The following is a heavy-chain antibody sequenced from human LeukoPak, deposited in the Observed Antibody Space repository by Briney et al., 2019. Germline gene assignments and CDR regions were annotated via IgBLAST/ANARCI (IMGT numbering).Heavy chain of an antibody. D-gene: IGHD2/OR15-2a*01. CDR2: ISYDGSNK. CDR1: GFTFSSYG. V-gene: IGHV3-30*03. Sequence: AGGSLRLSCAASGFTFSSYGMHWVRQAPGKGLEWVAVISYDGSNKYYADSVKGRFTISRDNSKNTLYLQMNSLRAEDTAVYYCAILSWDGRGSFYWGQGALVTVSS. J-gene: IGHJ4*02. CDR3: AILSWDGRGSFY.